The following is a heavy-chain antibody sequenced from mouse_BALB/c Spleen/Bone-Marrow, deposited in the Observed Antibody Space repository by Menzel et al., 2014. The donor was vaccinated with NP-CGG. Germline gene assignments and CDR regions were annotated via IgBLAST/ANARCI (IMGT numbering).Heavy chain of an antibody. Sequence: DVMLVESGGGLVQPGGSRKLSCSASGFSFSSFGMHWVRQAPEKGLEWVAYISSGSITIFYADTVKGRFTISRDNPKNTLFLQMTSLRSEDTAMYYCTRGGNWGDLDYWGQGTTLTVSS. CDR3: TRGGNWGDLDY. CDR2: ISSGSITI. J-gene: IGHJ2*01. V-gene: IGHV5-17*02. CDR1: GFSFSSFG. D-gene: IGHD4-1*01.